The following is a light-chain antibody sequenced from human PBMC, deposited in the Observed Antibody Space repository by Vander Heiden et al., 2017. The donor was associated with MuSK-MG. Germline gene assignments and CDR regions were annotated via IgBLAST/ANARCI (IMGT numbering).Light chain of an antibody. CDR3: CSYAGSFTWV. J-gene: IGLJ3*02. V-gene: IGLV2-11*01. Sequence: QSALTQPRSVSGSPGQSVTISCTGTSSDVGSYDFVSWYQRHPGKAPKRLLYDVNERPSGVPDRFSGSKSGDTASLTISGLQAEDEAEYFCCSYAGSFTWVFGGGTMLTVL. CDR2: DVN. CDR1: SSDVGSYDF.